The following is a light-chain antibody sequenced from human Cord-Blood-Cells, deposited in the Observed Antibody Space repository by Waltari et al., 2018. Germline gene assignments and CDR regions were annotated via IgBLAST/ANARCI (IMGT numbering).Light chain of an antibody. J-gene: IGKJ1*01. V-gene: IGKV2D-29*02. CDR3: MQSIQLPRT. CDR2: EVS. CDR1: QSLLHSDGKTF. Sequence: DIVMTQTPLSLSVTPGQPASITCQSSQSLLHSDGKTFLYWYLQKPGPSPQLLIYEVSNRCSGVPDRFSGSGSGKDFTLKISRVEAEDVGVYYCMQSIQLPRTFGQGTKVEIK.